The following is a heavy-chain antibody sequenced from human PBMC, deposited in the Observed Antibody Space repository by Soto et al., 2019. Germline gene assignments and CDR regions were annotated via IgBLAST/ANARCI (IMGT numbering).Heavy chain of an antibody. J-gene: IGHJ6*02. D-gene: IGHD2-2*01. CDR2: ISAYNGNT. CDR1: GYTFTSYG. Sequence: QVQLVQSGAEVKKPGASVKVSCKASGYTFTSYGISWVRQAPGQELERMVWISAYNGNTNYAQKLQGIVTMTTDTSTRTAYMELRSLRSDDTAVYYCARDLTPYPAAIGNYYYYGMDVWCQGTTDTVTS. CDR3: ARDLTPYPAAIGNYYYYGMDV. V-gene: IGHV1-18*01.